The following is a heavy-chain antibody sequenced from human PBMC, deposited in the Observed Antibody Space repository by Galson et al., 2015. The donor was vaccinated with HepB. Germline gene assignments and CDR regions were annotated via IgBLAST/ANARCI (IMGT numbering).Heavy chain of an antibody. CDR2: ISSGSDTI. CDR1: GFTFSSYS. J-gene: IGHJ3*01. CDR3: ASCCAVGADAFDV. D-gene: IGHD3-16*01. V-gene: IGHV3-48*02. Sequence: SLRLSCAASGFTFSSYSLNWVRQAPGKGLEWVSYISSGSDTIHYADSVKGRFTISRDNAKNSLYLQMNSLRDEDTAIYYCASCCAVGADAFDVWGQGTMVTVPS.